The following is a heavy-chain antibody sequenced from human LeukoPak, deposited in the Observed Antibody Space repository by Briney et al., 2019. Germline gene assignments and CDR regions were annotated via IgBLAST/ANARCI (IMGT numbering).Heavy chain of an antibody. D-gene: IGHD3-10*01. CDR3: ARSVLLWFGDSLLFDY. Sequence: SETLSLTCTVSGGSISSHYWSWIRQPPGKGLEWIGYIYYSGSTNYNPSLKSRVTMSVDTSKSQFSLKLSSVTAADTAVYYCARSVLLWFGDSLLFDYWGQGTLVTVSS. CDR1: GGSISSHY. CDR2: IYYSGST. J-gene: IGHJ4*02. V-gene: IGHV4-59*11.